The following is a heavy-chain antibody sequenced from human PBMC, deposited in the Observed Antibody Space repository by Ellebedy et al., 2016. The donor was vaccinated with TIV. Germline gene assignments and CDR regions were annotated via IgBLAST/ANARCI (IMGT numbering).Heavy chain of an antibody. Sequence: MPSETLSLTCTVSGFSVSTYFWSWIRPPPGNGLEWIGFIYNNEGTNYNPSLKSRVTISVDKSKNQFSLTLSAVTAADTAVYYCARDKEHTHGRTFGSWGQGTLVTVSS. CDR1: GFSVSTYF. J-gene: IGHJ4*02. CDR2: IYNNEGT. CDR3: ARDKEHTHGRTFGS. D-gene: IGHD1/OR15-1a*01. V-gene: IGHV4-59*02.